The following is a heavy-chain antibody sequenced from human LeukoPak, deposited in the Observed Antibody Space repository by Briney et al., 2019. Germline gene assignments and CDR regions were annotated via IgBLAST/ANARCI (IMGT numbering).Heavy chain of an antibody. CDR2: INSDGSSR. CDR3: ARERIGDGYNYAY. V-gene: IGHV3-74*01. CDR1: GFSFSTYA. J-gene: IGHJ4*02. Sequence: GGSLRLSCAASGFSFSTYAMSWVRQAPGKGLVWVSRINSDGSSRSYADSVKGRFTISRDNAKNTLYLQMNSLRAEDTAVYYCARERIGDGYNYAYWGQGTLVTVSS. D-gene: IGHD5-24*01.